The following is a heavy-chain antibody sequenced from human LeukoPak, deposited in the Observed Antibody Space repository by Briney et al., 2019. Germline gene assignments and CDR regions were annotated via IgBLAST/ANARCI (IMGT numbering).Heavy chain of an antibody. CDR2: IKQDGSEK. Sequence: GGCLRLSCAASGFTFSNYWTGWVRQAPGRGLEWVANIKQDGSEKYYVDCVKGRFTVSRDNAKNSLYLQMNSLRAEDTAVYYCARVRAYYTRDFDYWGQGTLVTVSS. CDR3: ARVRAYYTRDFDY. D-gene: IGHD3-3*01. J-gene: IGHJ4*02. V-gene: IGHV3-7*02. CDR1: GFTFSNYW.